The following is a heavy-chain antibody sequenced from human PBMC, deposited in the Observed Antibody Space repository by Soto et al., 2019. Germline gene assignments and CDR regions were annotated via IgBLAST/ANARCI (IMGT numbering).Heavy chain of an antibody. Sequence: PSETRSLTCSVSGASISSFNWSWVRQPAGKGPEWVGRLNIAGTINYNPSLKSRITMSMDTSKNQISLHLRSVTAADTAIYYCARDRGEYTSSWFWYFSHWGHGTLVTVS. CDR2: LNIAGTI. CDR1: GASISSFN. CDR3: ARDRGEYTSSWFWYFSH. D-gene: IGHD6-13*01. V-gene: IGHV4-4*07. J-gene: IGHJ2*01.